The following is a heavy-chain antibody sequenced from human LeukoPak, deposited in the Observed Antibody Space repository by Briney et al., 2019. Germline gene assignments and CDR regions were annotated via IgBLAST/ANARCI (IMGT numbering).Heavy chain of an antibody. V-gene: IGHV4-39*07. CDR2: LFYSGST. J-gene: IGHJ4*02. CDR3: ARLQGDSTAVFDY. D-gene: IGHD2-21*01. CDR1: GGSINTPSCY. Sequence: PSETLSLTCTVSGGSINTPSCYWAWLRQSPGKGLEWIGSLFYSGSTYRNPSLKSRVTISVDTSKNQFSLRLSSVTAADTAVYYCARLQGDSTAVFDYWGQGTLVSVSS.